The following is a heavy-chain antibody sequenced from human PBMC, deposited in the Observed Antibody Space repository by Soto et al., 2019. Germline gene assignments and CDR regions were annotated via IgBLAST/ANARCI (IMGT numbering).Heavy chain of an antibody. V-gene: IGHV3-30-3*01. CDR1: GFTFSSYA. CDR3: ARGMYYYDSSGYYYYYYYCMDV. CDR2: ISYDGSNK. Sequence: QVQLVESGGGVVQPGRSLRLSCAASGFTFSSYAMHWVRQAPGKGLEWVAVISYDGSNKYYADSVKGRFTISRDNSKNTLYLQMNSLRAEDTAVYYCARGMYYYDSSGYYYYYYYCMDVWGQGTTVTVSS. D-gene: IGHD3-22*01. J-gene: IGHJ6*02.